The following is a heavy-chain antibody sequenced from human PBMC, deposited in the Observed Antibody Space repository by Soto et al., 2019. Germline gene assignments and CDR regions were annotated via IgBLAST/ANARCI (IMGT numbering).Heavy chain of an antibody. Sequence: EVQLVESGGGLVQPGGSLQLSCAASGFTLSGSTVHWVRQASGKGLEWIGRIRSNPNSFATAYAASVKGRFVLSRDDSKNTAYLQMDSLTTEDTAVYFCVRPDLQHWGGMDVWGQGTTVTVSS. CDR2: IRSNPNSFAT. J-gene: IGHJ6*02. CDR3: VRPDLQHWGGMDV. D-gene: IGHD3-16*01. CDR1: GFTLSGST. V-gene: IGHV3-73*02.